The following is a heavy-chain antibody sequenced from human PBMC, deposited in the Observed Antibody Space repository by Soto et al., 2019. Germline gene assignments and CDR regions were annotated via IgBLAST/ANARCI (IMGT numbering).Heavy chain of an antibody. D-gene: IGHD3-22*01. CDR1: GFTVSSNY. V-gene: IGHV3-53*04. CDR3: ARSRAKWLSGTYYYYYYMDV. J-gene: IGHJ6*03. CDR2: IYSGGST. Sequence: PGGSLRLSCAASGFTVSSNYMSRVRQAPGKGLEWVSVIYSGGSTYYADSVKGRFTISRHNSKNTLYLQMNSLRAEDTAVYYCARSRAKWLSGTYYYYYYMDVWGKGTTVTVSS.